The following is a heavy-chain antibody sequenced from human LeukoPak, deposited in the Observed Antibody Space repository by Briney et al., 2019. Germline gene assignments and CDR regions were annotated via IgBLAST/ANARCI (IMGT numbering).Heavy chain of an antibody. Sequence: PGGSLRLSCAASGFTFSDYYMSWIRQAPGKGLEWVSYISSSGSTIYYADSVKGRFTISRENAKNSLYLQMYSLRAEDTAVYYCARFYGSGTPWYYGMDVWGQGTTVTVSS. CDR1: GFTFSDYY. CDR3: ARFYGSGTPWYYGMDV. CDR2: ISSSGSTI. D-gene: IGHD3-10*01. J-gene: IGHJ6*02. V-gene: IGHV3-11*01.